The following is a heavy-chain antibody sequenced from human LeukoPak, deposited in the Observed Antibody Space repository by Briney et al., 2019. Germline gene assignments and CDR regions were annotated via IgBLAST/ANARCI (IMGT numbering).Heavy chain of an antibody. Sequence: QPGGSLRLSCAASGFTFSSYWMNWVRQAPGKGLEWVANIKKDGSERYYVDSVKGRLTISRDNTKKSLYLQMNTLRAEDTAVYYCARDLAGPPQEAFDIWGQGTMVTVSS. J-gene: IGHJ3*02. CDR1: GFTFSSYW. CDR3: ARDLAGPPQEAFDI. V-gene: IGHV3-7*01. CDR2: IKKDGSER.